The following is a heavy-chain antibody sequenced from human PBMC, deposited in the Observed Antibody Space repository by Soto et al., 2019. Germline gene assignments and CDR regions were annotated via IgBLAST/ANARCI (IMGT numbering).Heavy chain of an antibody. D-gene: IGHD3-10*01. CDR2: IYYSGST. J-gene: IGHJ6*02. Sequence: SETLSLTCTFSGFSISSGGYYWSWIRKHPGKGLEWIGYIYYSGSTYYNPSLKSRVTTSVDTSKNQFSLKLSSVTAADTAVYYCASSGSYSDYYYGMDVWGQGTTVTVSS. CDR3: ASSGSYSDYYYGMDV. V-gene: IGHV4-31*03. CDR1: GFSISSGGYY.